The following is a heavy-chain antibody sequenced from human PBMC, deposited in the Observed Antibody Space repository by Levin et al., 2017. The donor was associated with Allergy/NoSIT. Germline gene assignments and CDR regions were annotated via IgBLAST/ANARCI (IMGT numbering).Heavy chain of an antibody. CDR3: AREWGRIVVDHYYYYGMDV. CDR1: GFTFSSYS. D-gene: IGHD3-22*01. J-gene: IGHJ6*02. CDR2: ISSSSSYI. Sequence: GGSLRLSCAASGFTFSSYSMNWVRQAPGKGLEWVSSISSSSSYIYYADSVKGRFTISRDNAKNSLYLQMNSLRAEDTAVYYCAREWGRIVVDHYYYYGMDVWGQGTTVTVSS. V-gene: IGHV3-21*01.